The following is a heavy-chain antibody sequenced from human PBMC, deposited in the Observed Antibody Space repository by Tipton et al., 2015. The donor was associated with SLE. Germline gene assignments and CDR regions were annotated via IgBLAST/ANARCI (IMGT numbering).Heavy chain of an antibody. Sequence: GSLRLSCIASGFIFSSYSMSWVRQAPGKGLEWVSSISDSGGSTYSAGFVEGRFTISRDKSKNTMYLQMDSLRAEDTAVYYCARVQLGTTFHDVFDIWGQGTMATVS. J-gene: IGHJ3*02. CDR1: GFIFSSYS. CDR3: ARVQLGTTFHDVFDI. D-gene: IGHD1-7*01. CDR2: ISDSGGST. V-gene: IGHV3-23*01.